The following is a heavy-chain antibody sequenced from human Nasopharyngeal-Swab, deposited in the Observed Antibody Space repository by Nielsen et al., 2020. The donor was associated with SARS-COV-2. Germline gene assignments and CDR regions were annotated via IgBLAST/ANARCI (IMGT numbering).Heavy chain of an antibody. V-gene: IGHV3-53*01. J-gene: IGHJ6*02. CDR3: AREVRGYIDC. CDR1: GFIVSSNY. D-gene: IGHD5-18*01. CDR2: IYPGGST. Sequence: GESLKISCAASGFIVSSNYMNWVRQAPGKGLEWVSVIYPGGSTYYADSVKGRFTISRDSSKSTLYLQMSSLRAEDSAVYYCAREVRGYIDCWGQGTTVTVSS.